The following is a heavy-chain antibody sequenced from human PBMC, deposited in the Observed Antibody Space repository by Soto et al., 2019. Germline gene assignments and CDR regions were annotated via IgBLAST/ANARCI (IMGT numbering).Heavy chain of an antibody. CDR2: IKQDGSEK. V-gene: IGHV3-7*01. CDR3: ARRGTIAVAGASDY. D-gene: IGHD6-19*01. Sequence: EVQLVESGGGLVQPGGSLRLSCAASGFTFSSYWMSWVRQAPGKGLEWVANIKQDGSEKYYVDSVKGRFTISRDNAKNSVYLQMNSLRAEDTAVYYCARRGTIAVAGASDYWGQGTLVTVSS. J-gene: IGHJ4*02. CDR1: GFTFSSYW.